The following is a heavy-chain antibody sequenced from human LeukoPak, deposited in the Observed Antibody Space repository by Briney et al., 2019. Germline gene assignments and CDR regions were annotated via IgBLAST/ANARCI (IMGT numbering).Heavy chain of an antibody. CDR3: ARGREGYSSGGSCYGIDY. CDR1: GGPFSGYY. CDR2: INHSGST. J-gene: IGHJ4*02. D-gene: IGHD2-15*01. V-gene: IGHV4-34*01. Sequence: PSETLSLTCAVYGGPFSGYYWSWIRQPPGKGLEWIGEINHSGSTNYNPSLKSRVTISVDTSKNQFSLKLSSVTAADTAVYYCARGREGYSSGGSCYGIDYWGQGTLVTVSS.